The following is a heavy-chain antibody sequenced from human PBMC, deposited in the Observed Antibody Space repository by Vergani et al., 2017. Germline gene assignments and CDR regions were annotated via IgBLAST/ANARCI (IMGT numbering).Heavy chain of an antibody. CDR2: FDPEDGET. V-gene: IGHV1-24*01. CDR1: GYTLTELS. D-gene: IGHD2-2*01. CDR3: ATGIGSTNKQLHYYYGMDV. Sequence: QVQLVQSGAEVKKPGASVKVSCKASGYTLTELSMHWVRQAPGKGLEWMGGFDPEDGETIYAQKFQGRVTMTEDTSTDTAYMELSSLRSEDTAVYYCATGIGSTNKQLHYYYGMDVWGQGTTVTVSS. J-gene: IGHJ6*02.